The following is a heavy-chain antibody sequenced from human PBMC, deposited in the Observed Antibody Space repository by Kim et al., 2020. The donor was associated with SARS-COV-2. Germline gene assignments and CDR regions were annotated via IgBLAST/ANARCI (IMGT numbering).Heavy chain of an antibody. CDR1: GGSISSYY. CDR3: ARHPLDRGLWFGESINWFDP. J-gene: IGHJ5*02. V-gene: IGHV4-59*08. CDR2: IYYSGST. D-gene: IGHD3-10*01. Sequence: SETLSLTCTVSGGSISSYYWSWIRQPPGKGLEWIGYIYYSGSTNYNPSLKSRVTISVDTSKNQFSLKLSSVTAADTAVYYCARHPLDRGLWFGESINWFDPWGQGTLVTVSS.